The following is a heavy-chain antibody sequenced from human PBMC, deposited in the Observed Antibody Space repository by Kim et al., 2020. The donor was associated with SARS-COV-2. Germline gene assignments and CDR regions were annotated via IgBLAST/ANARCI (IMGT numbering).Heavy chain of an antibody. V-gene: IGHV3-30-3*01. CDR3: ARDSAGGYCSSTSCYYYGMDV. J-gene: IGHJ6*02. D-gene: IGHD2-2*01. Sequence: GGSLRLSCAASGFTFSSYAMHWVRQAPGKGLEWVAVISYDGSNKYYADSVKGRFTISRDNSKNTLYLQMNSLRAEDTAVYYCARDSAGGYCSSTSCYYYGMDVWGQGTTVTVSS. CDR1: GFTFSSYA. CDR2: ISYDGSNK.